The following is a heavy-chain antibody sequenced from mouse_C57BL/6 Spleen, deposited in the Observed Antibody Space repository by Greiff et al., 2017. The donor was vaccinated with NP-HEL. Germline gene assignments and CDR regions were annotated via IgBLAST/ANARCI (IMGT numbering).Heavy chain of an antibody. CDR2: IWRGGST. V-gene: IGHV2-5*01. Sequence: VMLVESGPGLVQPSQSLSITCTVSGFSLTSYGVHWVRQSPGKGLEWLGVIWRGGSTDYNAAFMSRLSITKDNSKSQVFFKMNSLQADDTAIYYCAKSDYYGSSYEEVFDYWGQGTTLTVSS. CDR3: AKSDYYGSSYEEVFDY. D-gene: IGHD1-1*01. J-gene: IGHJ2*01. CDR1: GFSLTSYG.